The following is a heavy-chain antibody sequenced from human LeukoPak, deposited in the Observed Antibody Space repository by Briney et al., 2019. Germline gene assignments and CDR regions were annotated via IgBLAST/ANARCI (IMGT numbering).Heavy chain of an antibody. V-gene: IGHV3-48*04. J-gene: IGHJ4*02. Sequence: GRSLRLSCAASGFTFSSYSMNWVRQAPGKGLEWVSFISSSSSTIYYADSVKGRFTISGDNAKNSLYLQMNSLRAEDTAVYYCARDRGGSYSAIDYWGQGTLVTVSS. CDR1: GFTFSSYS. CDR3: ARDRGGSYSAIDY. CDR2: ISSSSSTI. D-gene: IGHD1-26*01.